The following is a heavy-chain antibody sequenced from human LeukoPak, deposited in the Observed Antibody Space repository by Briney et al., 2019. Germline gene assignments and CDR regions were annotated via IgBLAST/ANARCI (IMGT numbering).Heavy chain of an antibody. Sequence: PPGGSLRLSCVASGFTFSDHYMDWVRQSPEKGLEWVGRIRDRANSYRTEYAASVKGRYTISRDDSKNSLYLQMNSLNTEDTAFYYCARGASSASPAYYHGLDVWGQGTTVTVSS. CDR1: GFTFSDHY. V-gene: IGHV3-72*01. CDR2: IRDRANSYRT. J-gene: IGHJ6*02. D-gene: IGHD2-2*01. CDR3: ARGASSASPAYYHGLDV.